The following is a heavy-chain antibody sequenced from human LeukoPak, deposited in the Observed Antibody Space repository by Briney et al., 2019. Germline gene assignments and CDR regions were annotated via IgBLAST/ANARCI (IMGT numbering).Heavy chain of an antibody. CDR3: ARETHTIFGVVIDY. CDR1: GFTFSSYA. D-gene: IGHD3-3*01. CDR2: ISYDGSNK. J-gene: IGHJ4*02. Sequence: GSRRLSCAASGFTFSSYAMHWVRQAPGKGLEWVAVISYDGSNKYYADSVKGRFTISRDNSKNTLYLQMNSLRAEDTAVYYCARETHTIFGVVIDYWGQGTLVTVSS. V-gene: IGHV3-30-3*01.